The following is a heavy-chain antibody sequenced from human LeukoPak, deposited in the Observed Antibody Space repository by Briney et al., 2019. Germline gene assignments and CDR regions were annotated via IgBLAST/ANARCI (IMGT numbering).Heavy chain of an antibody. V-gene: IGHV3-30*02. Sequence: GGSLRLSCAASGFTFSSYGMHWVRQAPGRGLEWVAFIRYDGSNKYYADSVKGRFTISRDNSKNTLYLQMNSLRAEDTAVYYCAKVRQWLFYFDYWGQGTLVTVSS. CDR2: IRYDGSNK. CDR3: AKVRQWLFYFDY. J-gene: IGHJ4*02. CDR1: GFTFSSYG. D-gene: IGHD3-22*01.